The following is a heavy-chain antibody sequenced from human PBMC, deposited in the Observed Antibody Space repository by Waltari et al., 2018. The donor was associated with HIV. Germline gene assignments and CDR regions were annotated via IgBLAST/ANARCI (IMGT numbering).Heavy chain of an antibody. CDR2: IYYSGST. CDR3: ASYGGNSGFDY. J-gene: IGHJ4*02. D-gene: IGHD4-17*01. Sequence: QVQLQESGPGLVKPSETLSLTCTVPGGSISSYYWSWIRQPPGKGLEWIGYIYYSGSTNYNPSLKSRVTISVDTSKNQFSLKLSSVTAADTAVYYCASYGGNSGFDYWGQGTLVTVSS. V-gene: IGHV4-59*01. CDR1: GGSISSYY.